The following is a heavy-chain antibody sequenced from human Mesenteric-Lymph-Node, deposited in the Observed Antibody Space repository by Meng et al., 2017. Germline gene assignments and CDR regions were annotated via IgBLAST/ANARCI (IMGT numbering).Heavy chain of an antibody. J-gene: IGHJ4*02. D-gene: IGHD6-13*01. CDR2: ISSSSTHI. V-gene: IGHV3-21*04. Sequence: GESLKISCDASGFIFSSYTMNWVRQAPGKGLEWVSSISSSSTHIYYADSVKGRFTISRDNAKNSLYLQMNSLRAEDTAVYYCAKCRQQLRINDYWGQGTLVTVSS. CDR1: GFIFSSYT. CDR3: AKCRQQLRINDY.